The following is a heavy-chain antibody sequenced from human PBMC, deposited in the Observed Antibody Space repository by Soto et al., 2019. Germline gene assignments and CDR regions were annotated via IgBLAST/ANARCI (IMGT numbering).Heavy chain of an antibody. CDR2: INPNSGGT. V-gene: IGHV1-2*02. CDR1: GYTFTGYY. Sequence: GASVQVSCKPSGYTFTGYYMHWVRQATGQGLEWMGWINPNSGGTNYAQKFQGRVTMTRDTSISTAYMELSSLRTDDTAIYYCARVSSSIVVVPDYGMDVWGQGTTVTVSS. J-gene: IGHJ6*02. CDR3: ARVSSSIVVVPDYGMDV. D-gene: IGHD2-2*01.